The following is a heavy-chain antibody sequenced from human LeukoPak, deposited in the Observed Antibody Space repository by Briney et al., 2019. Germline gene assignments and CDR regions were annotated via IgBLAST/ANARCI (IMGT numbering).Heavy chain of an antibody. V-gene: IGHV3-23*01. CDR2: ISGSGVNT. D-gene: IGHD2-2*02. CDR1: GFTFTSYA. J-gene: IGHJ4*02. CDR3: VYCSSSSCDKTGNYFDS. Sequence: PGGSLRLSCAASGFTFTSYAMSWVRQAPGKGLEWVSAISGSGVNTYYADSVKGRFTISGDNSKNTVYLQMNSLRAEDTALYYCVYCSSSSCDKTGNYFDSWGQGTPVTVSS.